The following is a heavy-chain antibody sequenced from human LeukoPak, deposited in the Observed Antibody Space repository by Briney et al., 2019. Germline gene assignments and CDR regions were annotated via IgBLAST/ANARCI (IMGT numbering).Heavy chain of an antibody. CDR2: IRSKAYGGTT. J-gene: IGHJ5*02. V-gene: IGHV3-49*04. CDR1: GFTFGDYA. Sequence: PGRSLRLSCTASGFTFGDYAMSWVRQAPGKGLEWVGFIRSKAYGGTTEYAASVKGRFTISRDDSKSIAYLQMNSLKTEDTAVYCCTRAPSGYDPNWFDPWGQGTLVTVSS. CDR3: TRAPSGYDPNWFDP. D-gene: IGHD5-12*01.